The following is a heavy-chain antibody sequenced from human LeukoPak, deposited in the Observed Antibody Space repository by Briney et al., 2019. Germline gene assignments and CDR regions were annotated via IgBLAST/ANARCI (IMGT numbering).Heavy chain of an antibody. J-gene: IGHJ3*01. CDR1: GFTFSSYG. CDR2: LSGSGGST. V-gene: IGHV3-23*01. Sequence: PGGSLRLSCAASGFTFSSYGLSWVRQAQGQGLEWVSHLSGSGGSTYYADSVKGRFTISRDNSKNMLYLQMNSLRAEDTAVYHCARAGWCPNWGSSDCYFKDAFQFWGRGTRVTVSS. CDR3: ARAGWCPNWGSSDCYFKDAFQF. D-gene: IGHD2-21*02.